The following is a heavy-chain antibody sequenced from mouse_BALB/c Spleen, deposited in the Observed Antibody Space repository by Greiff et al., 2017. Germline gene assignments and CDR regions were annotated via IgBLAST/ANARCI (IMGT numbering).Heavy chain of an antibody. V-gene: IGHV5-9-3*01. Sequence: EVQVVESGGGLVKPGGSLKLSCAASGFTFSSYAMSWVRQTPEKRLEWVATISSGGSYTYYPDSVKGRFTISRDNAKNTLYLQMSSLRSEDTAMYYCARDYDYDVAWFAYWGQGTLVTVSA. CDR3: ARDYDYDVAWFAY. D-gene: IGHD2-4*01. J-gene: IGHJ3*01. CDR1: GFTFSSYA. CDR2: ISSGGSYT.